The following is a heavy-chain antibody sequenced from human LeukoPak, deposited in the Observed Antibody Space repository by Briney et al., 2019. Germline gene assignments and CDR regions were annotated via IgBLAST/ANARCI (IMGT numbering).Heavy chain of an antibody. CDR1: GFTFSSYG. D-gene: IGHD3-16*02. CDR3: AKKYYDYVWGSYRIPGAIDY. V-gene: IGHV3-30*18. Sequence: TGGSLRLSCAASGFTFSSYGMHWVRQAPGKGLEWVAVISYDGSNKYYADSVKGRFTISRDNSKNTLYLQMNSLRAEDTAVYYCAKKYYDYVWGSYRIPGAIDYWGQGTLVTVSS. CDR2: ISYDGSNK. J-gene: IGHJ4*02.